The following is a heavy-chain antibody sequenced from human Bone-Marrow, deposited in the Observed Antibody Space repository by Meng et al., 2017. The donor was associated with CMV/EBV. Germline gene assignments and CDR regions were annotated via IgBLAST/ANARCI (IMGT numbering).Heavy chain of an antibody. V-gene: IGHV1-18*01. CDR1: GYTFTSYG. J-gene: IGHJ4*02. CDR2: ISAYNGNT. Sequence: ASEKVSCKASGYTFTSYGISGVRQAPGQGLEWMGWISAYNGNTNYAQKLQGRVTMTTDTSTSTAYMELRSLRSDDTALYYCARSDYDFWSGYYVYWGQGTLVTVSS. D-gene: IGHD3-3*01. CDR3: ARSDYDFWSGYYVY.